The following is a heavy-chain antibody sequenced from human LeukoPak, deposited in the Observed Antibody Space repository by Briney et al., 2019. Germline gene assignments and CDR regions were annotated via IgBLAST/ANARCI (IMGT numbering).Heavy chain of an antibody. V-gene: IGHV3-74*01. J-gene: IGHJ4*02. Sequence: GGSLRLSCVASGXTFSSYWVHWVRQAPGKGLVWVSRFDSDGRRTTSASYAESVKGRFTISRDNARNTLYLQMNNLRAEDTAVYYCARDVWGDRDSYFDRWGQGTLVTVSS. CDR1: GXTFSSYW. D-gene: IGHD2-21*01. CDR3: ARDVWGDRDSYFDR. CDR2: FDSDGRRT.